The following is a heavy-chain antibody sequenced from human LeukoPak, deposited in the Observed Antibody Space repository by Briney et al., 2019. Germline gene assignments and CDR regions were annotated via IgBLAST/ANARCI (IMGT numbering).Heavy chain of an antibody. D-gene: IGHD1-26*01. CDR3: TRDQDRELLPFDY. CDR2: IRSKAYGGTT. J-gene: IGHJ4*02. Sequence: GGSLRLSCTASGFTFGDYAMSWIRQAPGKGLEWVGFIRSKAYGGTTEYAASVKGRFTISRDDSKSIAYLQMNSLKTEDTAAYYCTRDQDRELLPFDYWGQGTLVTVSS. CDR1: GFTFGDYA. V-gene: IGHV3-49*03.